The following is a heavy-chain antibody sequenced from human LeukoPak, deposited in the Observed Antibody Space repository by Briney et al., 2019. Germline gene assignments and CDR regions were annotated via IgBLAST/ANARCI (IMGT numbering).Heavy chain of an antibody. J-gene: IGHJ1*01. CDR2: ISAYNGNT. CDR1: GYTFTSYG. Sequence: ASVKVSCTASGYTFTSYGISWVRQAPGQGLEWMGWISAYNGNTNYAQKLQGRVTMTTDTSTSTAYMELRSLRSDDTAVYYCARSPADSSGFSREYFQHWGQGTLVTVSS. CDR3: ARSPADSSGFSREYFQH. V-gene: IGHV1-18*01. D-gene: IGHD3-22*01.